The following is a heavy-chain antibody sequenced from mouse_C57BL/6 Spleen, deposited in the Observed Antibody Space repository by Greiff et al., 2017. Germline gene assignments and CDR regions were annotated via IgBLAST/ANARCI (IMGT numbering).Heavy chain of an antibody. V-gene: IGHV3-6*01. D-gene: IGHD2-10*02. J-gene: IGHJ4*01. CDR1: GYSITSGYY. CDR3: AAYGNYDAMDY. CDR2: ISYDGSN. Sequence: ESGPGLVKPSQSLSLTCSVTGYSITSGYYWNWIRQFPGNKLEWMGYISYDGSNNYNPSLKNRISITRDTSKNQCFLKLNSVTTEDTATYYCAAYGNYDAMDYWGQGTSVTVSS.